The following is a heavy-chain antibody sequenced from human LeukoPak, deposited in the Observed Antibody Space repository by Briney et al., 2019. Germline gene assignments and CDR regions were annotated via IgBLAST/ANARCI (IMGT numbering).Heavy chain of an antibody. CDR1: GGSFNDYY. J-gene: IGHJ4*02. V-gene: IGHV4-30-4*08. CDR3: ARVRYWGNSGHDFDY. D-gene: IGHD5-12*01. CDR2: IYYSGST. Sequence: SETLSLTCAVYGGSFNDYYWSWIRQPPGKGLEWIGYIYYSGSTYYNPSLKSRVTISVDTSKNQFSLKLSSVTAADTAVYYCARVRYWGNSGHDFDYWGQGTLVTVSS.